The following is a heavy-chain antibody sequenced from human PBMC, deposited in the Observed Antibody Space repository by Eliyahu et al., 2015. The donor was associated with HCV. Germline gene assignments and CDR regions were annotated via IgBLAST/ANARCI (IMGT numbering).Heavy chain of an antibody. Sequence: EVQLVQSGPEVKKPGESLKISCKASGYRLTTYWIGWVRQMPGKGLEWMGIIYPGDSDTRYSPSFQGQVTISVDNSINTAYLQWSRVKASDTAMYYCARLRDYESSDGDAFDIWGQGTMVAVSS. CDR2: IYPGDSDT. D-gene: IGHD3-22*01. V-gene: IGHV5-51*03. CDR3: ARLRDYESSDGDAFDI. CDR1: GYRLTTYW. J-gene: IGHJ3*02.